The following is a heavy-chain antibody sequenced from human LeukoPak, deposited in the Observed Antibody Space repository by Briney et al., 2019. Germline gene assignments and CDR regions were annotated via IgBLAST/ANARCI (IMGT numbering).Heavy chain of an antibody. CDR2: ISSSGSTI. Sequence: PGGSLRLSCAASGFTFSSYEMDWVRQAPGKGLEWVSYISSSGSTIYYADSVKGRFTISRDNAKNSLYLQMNSLRAEDTAVYYCAKGDCSSTSCYADYYYYMDVWGKGTTVTISS. V-gene: IGHV3-48*03. CDR3: AKGDCSSTSCYADYYYYMDV. CDR1: GFTFSSYE. J-gene: IGHJ6*03. D-gene: IGHD2-2*01.